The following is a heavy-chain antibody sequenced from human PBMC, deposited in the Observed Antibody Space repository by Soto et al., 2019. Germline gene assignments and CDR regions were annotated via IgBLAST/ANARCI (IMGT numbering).Heavy chain of an antibody. Sequence: SETLSLTCAVSNYSISSGYYWSWIRQPPGKGLEWIGNIYYSGNTYYNPSLKSRLIISIDTSKNQFSLKVGSVTAADTAVYYCARRSHIGVAPVWGQGTLVTVSS. V-gene: IGHV4-38-2*01. CDR1: NYSISSGYY. D-gene: IGHD6-19*01. CDR2: IYYSGNT. CDR3: ARRSHIGVAPV. J-gene: IGHJ4*02.